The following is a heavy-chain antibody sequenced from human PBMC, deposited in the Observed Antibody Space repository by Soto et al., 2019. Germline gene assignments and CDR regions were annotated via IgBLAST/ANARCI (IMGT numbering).Heavy chain of an antibody. CDR1: GYTFSAYY. D-gene: IGHD3-22*01. J-gene: IGHJ4*02. CDR2: INPKSGGT. CDR3: ARGGTFAYDTSRYCVY. V-gene: IGHV1-2*02. Sequence: ASVKVSCKTSGYTFSAYYMHWVRQAPGQGLEWMGWINPKSGGTLYAQKFQGRVTMTRDTSISTAYMELSRLRSDDTAVYYCARGGTFAYDTSRYCVYWGQGTMVTVSS.